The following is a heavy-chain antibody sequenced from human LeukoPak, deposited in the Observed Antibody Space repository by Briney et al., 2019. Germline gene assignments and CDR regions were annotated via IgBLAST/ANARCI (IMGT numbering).Heavy chain of an antibody. Sequence: PGGSLRLSCAASGFTVSSNYMSWVRQAPGKGLEWVSVIYSGGSTYYADSVKGRFTISRDNSKNTLYLQMNSLRAEDTAVYYCARDGTPFIAVAGRFGYWGQGTLVTVSS. D-gene: IGHD6-19*01. CDR2: IYSGGST. CDR3: ARDGTPFIAVAGRFGY. J-gene: IGHJ4*02. V-gene: IGHV3-53*01. CDR1: GFTVSSNY.